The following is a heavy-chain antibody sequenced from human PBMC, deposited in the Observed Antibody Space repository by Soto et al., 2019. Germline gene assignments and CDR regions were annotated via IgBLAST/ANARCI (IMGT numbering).Heavy chain of an antibody. CDR1: GYTLTELS. D-gene: IGHD3-3*01. CDR3: DIDPLVPYECWRGGVVY. CDR2: FDPEDGET. Sequence: QVQLVQSGAEVKKPGASVKVSCKVSGYTLTELSMHWVRQAPGKGLAWMGGFDPEDGETMYAQKFQGRGTMTEDTSTDTASVERSGLRTEDRAVYYCDIDPLVPYECWRGGVVYWGQGTLVTVST. J-gene: IGHJ4*02. V-gene: IGHV1-24*01.